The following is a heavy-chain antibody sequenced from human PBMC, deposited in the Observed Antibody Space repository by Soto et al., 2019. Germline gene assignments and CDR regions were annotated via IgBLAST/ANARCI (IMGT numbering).Heavy chain of an antibody. J-gene: IGHJ4*02. D-gene: IGHD1-26*01. CDR3: ARSPYSRRYLDY. CDR2: ISYDGSNK. V-gene: IGHV3-30-3*01. CDR1: GFTFSSYA. Sequence: QVQLVESGGGVVQPGRSLRLSCAASGFTFSSYAMHWVRQAPGKGLEWVAVISYDGSNKYYADSVKGRFTISRDNSKNTLYLQMNSLRAEDTAVYYCARSPYSRRYLDYWGQGTLVTVSS.